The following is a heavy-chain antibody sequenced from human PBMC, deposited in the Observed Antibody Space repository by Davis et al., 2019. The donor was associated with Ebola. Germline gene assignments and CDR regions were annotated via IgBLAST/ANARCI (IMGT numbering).Heavy chain of an antibody. D-gene: IGHD1-26*01. J-gene: IGHJ4*02. V-gene: IGHV1-18*01. CDR3: TSGSYAGGEDY. CDR2: INPNSGGT. Sequence: ASVKVSCKTSGYIFTSYGIAWVRQAPGQGLEWMGWINPNSGGTNYAQKLQGRVTMTTDTSTSTVYMELSSLRSEDTAVYYCTSGSYAGGEDYWGQGTLVTVSS. CDR1: GYIFTSYG.